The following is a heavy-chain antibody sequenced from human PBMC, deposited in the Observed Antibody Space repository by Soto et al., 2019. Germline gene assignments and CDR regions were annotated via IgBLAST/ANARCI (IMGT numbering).Heavy chain of an antibody. V-gene: IGHV4-4*07. CDR1: GVPVNDYF. Sequence: QVQLQESGPGLVKPSETLSLTCTVSGVPVNDYFWSWVRQPAGKGLEWIGRIYTSGNSNYNPSLESRVTMSGDTSKNQLSLNLTSVTAADTAVYYCARGVVSVAMGGSYYYGLDVWGQGTTVTVYS. D-gene: IGHD2-2*01. CDR2: IYTSGNS. J-gene: IGHJ6*01. CDR3: ARGVVSVAMGGSYYYGLDV.